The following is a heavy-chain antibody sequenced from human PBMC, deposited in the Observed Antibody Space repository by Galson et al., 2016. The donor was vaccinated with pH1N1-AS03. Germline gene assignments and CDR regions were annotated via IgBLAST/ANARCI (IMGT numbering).Heavy chain of an antibody. CDR2: ISGDGDVT. Sequence: SLRLSCAASGFTSSNFAMSWVRQGPGEGLEWVSAISGDGDVTYYADSMKGRFIISRDNSKDTLYLQMSGLRAEDTAEYYCATDGTNGLLRWKYWGQGTLVTVSS. V-gene: IGHV3-23*01. J-gene: IGHJ4*02. CDR3: ATDGTNGLLRWKY. D-gene: IGHD4-23*01. CDR1: GFTSSNFA.